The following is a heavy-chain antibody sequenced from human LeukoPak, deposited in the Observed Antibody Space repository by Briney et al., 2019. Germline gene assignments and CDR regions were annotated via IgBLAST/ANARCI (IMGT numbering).Heavy chain of an antibody. J-gene: IGHJ4*02. CDR1: GFTFSSYV. CDR3: ARDSGFIAVALDY. D-gene: IGHD6-19*01. Sequence: GRSLRLSCAVSGFTFSSYVMHWVRQAPGKGLEWVAVISYDGSNKYYADSVKGRFTISRDNSKNTLYLEMNSLRAEDTAVYYCARDSGFIAVALDYWGQGTLVTVSS. CDR2: ISYDGSNK. V-gene: IGHV3-30-3*01.